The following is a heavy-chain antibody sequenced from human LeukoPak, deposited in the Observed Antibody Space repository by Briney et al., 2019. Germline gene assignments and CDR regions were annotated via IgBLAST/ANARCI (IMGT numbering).Heavy chain of an antibody. CDR3: AKGVTTVRIYYHGMDV. Sequence: GGSLRLSCAASGFTFSSYAMSWVRQAPGKGLEWVSGISGSDGSTYYADSVKGRFTISRDNAKNTLWLQMNSLRAEDTAVYYCAKGVTTVRIYYHGMDVWGQGTTVTVSS. CDR2: ISGSDGST. V-gene: IGHV3-23*01. CDR1: GFTFSSYA. D-gene: IGHD4-17*01. J-gene: IGHJ6*02.